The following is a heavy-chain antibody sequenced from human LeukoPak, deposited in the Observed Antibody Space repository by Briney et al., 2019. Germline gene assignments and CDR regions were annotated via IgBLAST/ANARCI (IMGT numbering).Heavy chain of an antibody. CDR2: IYYSGST. Sequence: SETLSLTCTVPGGSISSYYWSWIRQPPPKGQERVGYIYYSGSTNYNPCLKSRVTISVDTSKNQCSLKLSSVTAADTAVYYCARLMGSYYPLDYWGQGTLVTVSS. CDR1: GGSISSYY. CDR3: ARLMGSYYPLDY. J-gene: IGHJ4*02. D-gene: IGHD1-26*01. V-gene: IGHV4-59*01.